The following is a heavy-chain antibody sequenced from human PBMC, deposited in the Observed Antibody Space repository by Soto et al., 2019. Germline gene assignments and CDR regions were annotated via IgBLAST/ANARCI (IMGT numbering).Heavy chain of an antibody. CDR1: GFTFSSYS. V-gene: IGHV3-21*01. Sequence: GGSLRLSCAASGFTFSSYSMNWVRQAPGKGLEWVSSISSSSSYIYYADSVKGRFTISRDNAKNSLYLQMNSLRAEDTAVYYCARLVGPHAFDIWGQGTMVTVTS. CDR3: ARLVGPHAFDI. CDR2: ISSSSSYI. D-gene: IGHD2-8*02. J-gene: IGHJ3*02.